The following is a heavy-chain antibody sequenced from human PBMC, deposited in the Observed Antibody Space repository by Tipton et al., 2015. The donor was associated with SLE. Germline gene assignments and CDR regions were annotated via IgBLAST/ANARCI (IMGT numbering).Heavy chain of an antibody. J-gene: IGHJ4*02. D-gene: IGHD1-14*01. Sequence: GSLRLSCAASGFTVSINYMSWVRQAPGKGLEWVSVIYSGGSTYYADSVKGRFTISRDNSKNTLYLQMNSLRAEDTAVYYCARLRTTGVFDYWGQGTLVTVSS. V-gene: IGHV3-53*05. CDR1: GFTVSINY. CDR2: IYSGGST. CDR3: ARLRTTGVFDY.